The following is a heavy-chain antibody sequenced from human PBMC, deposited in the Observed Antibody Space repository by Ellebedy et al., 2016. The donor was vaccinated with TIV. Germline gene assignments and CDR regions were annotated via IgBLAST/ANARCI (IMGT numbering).Heavy chain of an antibody. CDR1: GGSISSSSYY. CDR3: ARRVGGGDYSWFDP. J-gene: IGHJ5*02. Sequence: MPSETLSLTCTVSGGSISSSSYYWGWIRRPPGTGLEWIGSAYFSGSTNYNASLKSRVTLAVDTAKNQFSLKMTSVTAADTAGYYCARRVGGGDYSWFDPWGQGILVTVSS. D-gene: IGHD2-21*02. V-gene: IGHV4-39*01. CDR2: AYFSGST.